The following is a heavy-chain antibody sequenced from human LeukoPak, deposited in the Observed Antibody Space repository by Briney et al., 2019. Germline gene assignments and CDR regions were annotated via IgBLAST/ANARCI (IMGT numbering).Heavy chain of an antibody. CDR1: GFTFSSYA. V-gene: IGHV3-23*01. D-gene: IGHD3-22*01. CDR3: AKAAIKYYYDSGGYYPV. Sequence: GGSLRLSCAASGFTFSSYAMSWVRQAPGKGLEWVSAISGSGGSTYYADSVKGRFTISRDNSKNTLYLQMNSLRAEDTAVYYCAKAAIKYYYDSGGYYPVWGKGTTVTVSS. CDR2: ISGSGGST. J-gene: IGHJ6*04.